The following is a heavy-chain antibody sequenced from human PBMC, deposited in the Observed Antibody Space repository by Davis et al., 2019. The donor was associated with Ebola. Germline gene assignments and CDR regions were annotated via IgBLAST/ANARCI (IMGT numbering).Heavy chain of an antibody. D-gene: IGHD3-3*01. V-gene: IGHV4-4*02. Sequence: SETLSLTCAVSGGSISSSNWWSWVRQPPGKGLEWIGEIYHSGSTNYNPSPKSRVTISVDKSKNQFSLKLSSVTAADTAVYYCARGKRVFGVVIMRYFDYWGQGTLVTVSS. CDR1: GGSISSSNW. J-gene: IGHJ4*02. CDR2: IYHSGST. CDR3: ARGKRVFGVVIMRYFDY.